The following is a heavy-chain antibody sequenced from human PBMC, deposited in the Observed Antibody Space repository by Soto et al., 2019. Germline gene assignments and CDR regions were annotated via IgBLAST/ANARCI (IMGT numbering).Heavy chain of an antibody. J-gene: IGHJ5*02. Sequence: VQLVQSGAEVKKPGASVKLSCKASGYTFSNYDINWLRQATGQGLEWMGWRNPKGNSAGYAQKFQGRVTMTRNISISAAYMELSSLTSEDTAVYYCARGTGYTSALHPWGQGTLVTVSS. V-gene: IGHV1-8*01. CDR2: RNPKGNSA. CDR1: GYTFSNYD. D-gene: IGHD6-13*01. CDR3: ARGTGYTSALHP.